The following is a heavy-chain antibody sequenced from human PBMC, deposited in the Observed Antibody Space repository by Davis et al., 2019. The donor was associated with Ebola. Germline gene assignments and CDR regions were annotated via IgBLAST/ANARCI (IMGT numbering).Heavy chain of an antibody. Sequence: SETLSLTCTVSGGSISSGDYYWSWIRQPPGKGLEWIGYIYYSGSTYYNPSLKSRVTISVDTSKNQFSLKLSSVTAADTAIFYCASAPGRFLGWWDDSWGQGSLVTVSS. CDR3: ASAPGRFLGWWDDS. J-gene: IGHJ4*02. D-gene: IGHD3-3*01. CDR1: GGSISSGDYY. V-gene: IGHV4-30-4*01. CDR2: IYYSGST.